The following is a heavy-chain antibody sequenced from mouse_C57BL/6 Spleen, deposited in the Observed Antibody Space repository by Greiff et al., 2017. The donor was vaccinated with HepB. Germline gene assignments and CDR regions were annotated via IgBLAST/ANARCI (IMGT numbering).Heavy chain of an antibody. J-gene: IGHJ4*01. CDR3: ARTSYYYAMDY. CDR2: INPNNGGT. V-gene: IGHV1-53*01. CDR1: GYTFTSYW. Sequence: QVQLQQPGAELVKPGASVKLSCKASGYTFTSYWMHWVKQRPGQGLEWIGDINPNNGGTIYNQKFKGKATLTVDKSSSTAYMELRSLTSEDTAVYYCARTSYYYAMDYWGQGTSVTVSS.